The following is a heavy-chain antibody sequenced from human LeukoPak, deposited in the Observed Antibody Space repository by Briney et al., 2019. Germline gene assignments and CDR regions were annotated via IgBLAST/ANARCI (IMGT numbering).Heavy chain of an antibody. CDR2: ISAYNGNT. V-gene: IGHV1-18*01. Sequence: LEWMGWISAYNGNTNYAQKLQGRVTMTTDTSTSTAYMELRSLRSDDTAVYYCAAQNRYFDYWGQGTLVTVSS. J-gene: IGHJ4*02. D-gene: IGHD1-14*01. CDR3: AAQNRYFDY.